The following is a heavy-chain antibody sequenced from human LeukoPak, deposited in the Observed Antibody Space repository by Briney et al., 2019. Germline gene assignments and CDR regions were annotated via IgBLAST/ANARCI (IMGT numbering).Heavy chain of an antibody. CDR3: ARHHPQRYCSGGSCYLYNYYYYYMDV. CDR2: INHSGST. D-gene: IGHD2-15*01. CDR1: GGSFSGYY. Sequence: LSETLSLTCAVYGGSFSGYYWSWIRQPPGKGLEWIGEINHSGSTNYNPSLKSRVTISVDTSKNQFSLKLSSVTAADTAVYYCARHHPQRYCSGGSCYLYNYYYYYMDVWGEGTTVTISS. V-gene: IGHV4-34*01. J-gene: IGHJ6*03.